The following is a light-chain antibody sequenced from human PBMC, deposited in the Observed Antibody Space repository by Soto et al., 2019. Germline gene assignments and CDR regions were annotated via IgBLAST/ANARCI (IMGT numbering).Light chain of an antibody. CDR1: QSISTW. CDR3: QQYTSYYS. Sequence: DIQMTQSPATLSASVGDTVNITCRASQSISTWLAWYQQNPGKAPTLLIYKASTLHSGFPSRFSGSGSGADFTLTISSLQPDDFGTFYCQQYTSYYSFGQGTKLEIQ. CDR2: KAS. V-gene: IGKV1-5*03. J-gene: IGKJ2*03.